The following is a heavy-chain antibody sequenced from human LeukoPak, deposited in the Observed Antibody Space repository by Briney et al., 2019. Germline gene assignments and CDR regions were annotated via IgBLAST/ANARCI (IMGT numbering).Heavy chain of an antibody. CDR2: ISYDGTNK. CDR3: AKDDRGNEAPFDY. V-gene: IGHV3-30*18. CDR1: GFTFSNYD. J-gene: IGHJ4*02. Sequence: GGSLRLSCEASGFTFSNYDMHWVRQAPGKGLEWVAVISYDGTNKYYADSVKGRFTISRDNSKNTLHLQMNSLRAEDTAVYYCAKDDRGNEAPFDYWGQGTLVTVSS.